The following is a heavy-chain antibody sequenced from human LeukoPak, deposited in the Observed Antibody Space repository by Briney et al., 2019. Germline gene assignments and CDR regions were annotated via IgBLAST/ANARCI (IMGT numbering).Heavy chain of an antibody. CDR2: IYSGGST. CDR3: ARDPDLYGGNPPGDY. V-gene: IGHV3-53*01. Sequence: GGSLRLSCAASGFTVSSNYMSWVRQAPGKGLEWVSVIYSGGSTYYADSVKGRFTISRDNSKNTLYLQTNSLRAEDTAVYYCARDPDLYGGNPPGDYWGQGTLVTVSS. CDR1: GFTVSSNY. D-gene: IGHD4-23*01. J-gene: IGHJ4*02.